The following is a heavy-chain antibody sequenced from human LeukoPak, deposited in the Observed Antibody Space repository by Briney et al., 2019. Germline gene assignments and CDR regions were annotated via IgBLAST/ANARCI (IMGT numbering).Heavy chain of an antibody. D-gene: IGHD3-3*01. V-gene: IGHV4-61*02. CDR2: IYTSGST. CDR1: GGSISSGGYY. Sequence: SETLSLTSTVSGGSISSGGYYWSWIRQPAGKGLEWIGRIYTSGSTNYNPSLKSRVTISVDTSKNQFSLKLSSVTAADTAVYYCATTTIFGVVIRWGQGTLVTVSS. J-gene: IGHJ4*02. CDR3: ATTTIFGVVIR.